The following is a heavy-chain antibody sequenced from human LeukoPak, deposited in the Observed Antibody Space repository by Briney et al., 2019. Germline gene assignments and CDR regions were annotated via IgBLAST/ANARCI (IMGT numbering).Heavy chain of an antibody. J-gene: IGHJ6*02. CDR1: GDSIRNSY. D-gene: IGHD3-22*01. CDR3: ARDQFTHYYDSSGHPTGYYYYGMDV. CDR2: IYTSGST. Sequence: SETLSLTCTVSGDSIRNSYWSWIRQPAGKGLEWIGRIYTSGSTNYNPSLKSRVTMSVDTSKNQFSLKLSSVTAADTAVYYCARDQFTHYYDSSGHPTGYYYYGMDVWGQGTTVTVSS. V-gene: IGHV4-4*07.